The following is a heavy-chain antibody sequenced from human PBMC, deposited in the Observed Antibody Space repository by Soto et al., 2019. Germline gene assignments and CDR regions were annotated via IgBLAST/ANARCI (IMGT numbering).Heavy chain of an antibody. V-gene: IGHV1-69*01. J-gene: IGHJ4*02. CDR3: ASGASRWYPYFIDS. CDR1: EGTFNSYA. Sequence: QAQVVQSGAEVRKPGSSVKLSCKASEGTFNSYAIAWVRQAPGQGLEWMGGIIPYYNTLNYAQKFQDRVTITADDSTNTAYMELSSLRSDDTAVYFCASGASRWYPYFIDSWAQGTLVTVSS. D-gene: IGHD6-13*01. CDR2: IIPYYNTL.